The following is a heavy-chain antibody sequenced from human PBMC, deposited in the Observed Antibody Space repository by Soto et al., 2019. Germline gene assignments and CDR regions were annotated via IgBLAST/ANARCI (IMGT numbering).Heavy chain of an antibody. CDR1: GGSISSGNYY. J-gene: IGHJ5*02. CDR3: ARDGIQLWLPGRDRFDP. CDR2: IYSTGSS. V-gene: IGHV4-30-4*01. D-gene: IGHD5-18*01. Sequence: SETLSLTCTVSGGSISSGNYYWSWIRQSPGKGLEWIGYIYSTGSSYYNPSLRSRVSMSVDTSKNQFSLNLSSVTAADTAVYFCARDGIQLWLPGRDRFDPWGQGTLVTVS.